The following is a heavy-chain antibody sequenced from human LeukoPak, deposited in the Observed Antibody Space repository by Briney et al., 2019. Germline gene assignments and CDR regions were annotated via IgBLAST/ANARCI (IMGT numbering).Heavy chain of an antibody. V-gene: IGHV3-15*01. Sequence: GGSLRLSCAASGFTFSNAWMSWVRQAPGKGLEWVGRIKSKTDGGTTDYAAPVKGRFTISRDDSKNTLYLQMNILKTEDTAVYYCTTLYDYVWGSYRHKSKSYFDYWGQGTLVTVSS. CDR1: GFTFSNAW. D-gene: IGHD3-16*02. CDR3: TTLYDYVWGSYRHKSKSYFDY. J-gene: IGHJ4*02. CDR2: IKSKTDGGTT.